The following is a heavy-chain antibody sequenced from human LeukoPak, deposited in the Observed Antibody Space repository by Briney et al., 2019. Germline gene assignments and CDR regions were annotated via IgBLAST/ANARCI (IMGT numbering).Heavy chain of an antibody. D-gene: IGHD1-14*01. CDR3: VKDRGSAGITPLDS. CDR2: ISWNGAYK. CDR1: GFTFDDFA. J-gene: IGHJ4*02. Sequence: GGSLRLSCAASGFTFDDFAMHWVRQVPEKGLEWVSGISWNGAYKDYADSVKGRFTISRDNAKNSVHLQMIRLTPDDTALYFCVKDRGSAGITPLDSWGQGTLVAVSS. V-gene: IGHV3-9*01.